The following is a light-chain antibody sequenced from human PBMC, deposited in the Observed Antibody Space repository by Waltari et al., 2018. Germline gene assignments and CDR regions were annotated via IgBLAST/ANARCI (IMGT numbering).Light chain of an antibody. Sequence: QSALTQPRSVSGSPGQSLPLSCTGTNSALGASTSVPWYQHRPGKAPKLVLYDVDKRPSGVPDRFSGSKAGNTASLTISGLQADDEADYYCCSYAGRYTSVFGGGTKVTVL. CDR2: DVD. V-gene: IGLV2-11*01. CDR3: CSYAGRYTSV. J-gene: IGLJ2*01. CDR1: NSALGASTS.